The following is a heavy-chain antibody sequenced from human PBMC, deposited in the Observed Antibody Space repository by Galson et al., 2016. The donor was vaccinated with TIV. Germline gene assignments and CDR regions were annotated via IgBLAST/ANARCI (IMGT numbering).Heavy chain of an antibody. J-gene: IGHJ6*02. V-gene: IGHV3-53*01. CDR1: GFTVSSHY. D-gene: IGHD1-14*01. CDR3: ARHLTTAEDLGMDV. CDR2: IYSGDST. Sequence: SLRLSCAASGFTVSSHYMSWVRQAPGKGLEWVSFIYSGDSTKYADSVKGRFTISKDSSKNTVSLQMNSLRAEDTAVYYCARHLTTAEDLGMDVWGQGTTVTVSS.